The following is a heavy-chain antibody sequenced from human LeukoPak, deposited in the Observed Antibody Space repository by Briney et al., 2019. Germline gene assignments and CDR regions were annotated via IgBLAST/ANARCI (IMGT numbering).Heavy chain of an antibody. CDR1: GFTFSNYW. V-gene: IGHV3-7*01. CDR2: INQDGSEM. Sequence: PGGSLRLSCAASGFTFSNYWKSWVRQAPGKGLQWLANINQDGSEMYYEDSVKGRFTISRDNGKNSLYLQINSLRADDTAVDYGARDQGSMRVVRTTIGYFDLWGRGTLVTVSS. J-gene: IGHJ2*01. CDR3: ARDQGSMRVVRTTIGYFDL. D-gene: IGHD3-22*01.